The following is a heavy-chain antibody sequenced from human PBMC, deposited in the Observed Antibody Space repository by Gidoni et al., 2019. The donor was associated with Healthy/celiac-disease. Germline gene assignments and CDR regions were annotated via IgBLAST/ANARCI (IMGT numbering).Heavy chain of an antibody. Sequence: QVQLQESGPGLVKPSQTLSLTCTVSGGSISSGSYYWSWIRPPAGKGLEWIGRIDTSGSTNYNPSLKSRVTISVDTSKNQFSLKLSSVTAADTAVYYCARVSCSSTSCYWNYYYYGMDVWGQGTTVTVSS. D-gene: IGHD2-2*01. V-gene: IGHV4-61*02. CDR1: GGSISSGSYY. CDR3: ARVSCSSTSCYWNYYYYGMDV. CDR2: IDTSGST. J-gene: IGHJ6*02.